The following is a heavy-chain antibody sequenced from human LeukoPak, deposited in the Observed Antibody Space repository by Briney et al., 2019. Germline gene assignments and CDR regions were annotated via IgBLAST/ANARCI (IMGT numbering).Heavy chain of an antibody. CDR1: GFTFSSYN. V-gene: IGHV3-21*01. CDR3: ARRFGAARDDYMDV. Sequence: PGGSLRLSCAASGFTFSSYNMSWVRQAPGKGLEWVSSITSSSTYIYYADSVRGRFTISRDNAKNSLYLQMNSLRADDTAVYYCARRFGAARDDYMDVWGKGTTVTVSS. J-gene: IGHJ6*03. CDR2: ITSSSTYI. D-gene: IGHD3-16*01.